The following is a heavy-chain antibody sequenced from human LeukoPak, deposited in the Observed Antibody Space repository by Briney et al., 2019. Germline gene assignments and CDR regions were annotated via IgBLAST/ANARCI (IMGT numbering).Heavy chain of an antibody. CDR3: ARTHTVSFDY. D-gene: IGHD4-11*01. CDR2: ISAYNGNT. V-gene: IGHV1-18*01. Sequence: ASVKVSCKASGYTFTRYGISWVRQAPGQGLEWMGWISAYNGNTNFAQKLQGRVTITTDTSTSTAYMELRSLRSDATAVYYCARTHTVSFDYWGQGTLVTVSS. CDR1: GYTFTRYG. J-gene: IGHJ4*02.